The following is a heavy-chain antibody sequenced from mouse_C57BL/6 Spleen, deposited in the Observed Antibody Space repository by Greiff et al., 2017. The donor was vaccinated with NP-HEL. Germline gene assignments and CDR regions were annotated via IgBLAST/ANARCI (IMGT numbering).Heavy chain of an antibody. V-gene: IGHV5-17*01. CDR2: ISSGSSTI. D-gene: IGHD1-1*01. Sequence: EVKLMESGGGLVKPGGSLKLSCAASGFTFSDYGMHWVRQAPEKGLEWVAYISSGSSTIYYADTVNGRFTISRDNAKNTLFLQMTILRSEDTAMYYCASEAFYGAGFAYWGQGTLVTVSA. CDR3: ASEAFYGAGFAY. J-gene: IGHJ3*01. CDR1: GFTFSDYG.